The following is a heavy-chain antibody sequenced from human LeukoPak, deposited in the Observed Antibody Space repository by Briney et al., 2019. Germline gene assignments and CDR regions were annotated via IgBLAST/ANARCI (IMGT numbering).Heavy chain of an antibody. V-gene: IGHV4-4*02. CDR3: ARGLSRVAARRANSPFDY. CDR1: GGSISSSNW. CDR2: IYHSGST. D-gene: IGHD6-6*01. J-gene: IGHJ4*02. Sequence: SGTLSLTCAVSGGSISSSNWWSWVRQPPGKGLEWIGEIYHSGSTNCNPSLKSRVTISVDTSKNQFSLKLSSVTAADTAVYYCARGLSRVAARRANSPFDYWGQGTLVTVSS.